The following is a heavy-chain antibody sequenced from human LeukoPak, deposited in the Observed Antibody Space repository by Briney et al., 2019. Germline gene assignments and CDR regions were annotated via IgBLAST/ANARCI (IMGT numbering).Heavy chain of an antibody. J-gene: IGHJ5*02. Sequence: SETLSLTCTVSGGSISSSSYYWGWIRQPPGKGLEWIGEINHSGSTNYNPSLKSRVTISVDTSKNQFSLKLSSVTAADTAVYYCARQFRYGSGSYNWFDPWGQGTLVTVSS. D-gene: IGHD3-10*01. CDR3: ARQFRYGSGSYNWFDP. V-gene: IGHV4-39*01. CDR1: GGSISSSSYY. CDR2: INHSGST.